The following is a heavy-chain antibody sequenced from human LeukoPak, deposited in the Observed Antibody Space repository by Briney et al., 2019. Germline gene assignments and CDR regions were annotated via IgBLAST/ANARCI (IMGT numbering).Heavy chain of an antibody. CDR2: IYYSGST. CDR3: ARSDPFDI. Sequence: PSETLSLTCTVSGGSISSSSYYWGWIRQPPGKGLEWIGSIYYSGSTYYNPSLKSRVAISVDTSKNQLSLKLSSVTAADTAVYYCARSDPFDIWGQGTMVTVSS. V-gene: IGHV4-39*07. J-gene: IGHJ3*02. CDR1: GGSISSSSYY.